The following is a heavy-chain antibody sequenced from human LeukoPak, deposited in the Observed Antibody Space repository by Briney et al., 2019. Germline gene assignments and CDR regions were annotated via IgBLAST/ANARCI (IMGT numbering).Heavy chain of an antibody. CDR2: IYCDDDK. D-gene: IGHD6-6*01. V-gene: IGHV2-5*02. J-gene: IGHJ4*02. Sequence: SGPTLVNPTQTLTLTCTFSGFSLSTSGVGVGLIRQPPGKSLEGLALIYCDDDKRYSPSVKSTLTITTDTCKLQVVLTMTTMAPVATATYSCALSSIAATFDSWGQGTLVTVSS. CDR3: ALSSIAATFDS. CDR1: GFSLSTSGVG.